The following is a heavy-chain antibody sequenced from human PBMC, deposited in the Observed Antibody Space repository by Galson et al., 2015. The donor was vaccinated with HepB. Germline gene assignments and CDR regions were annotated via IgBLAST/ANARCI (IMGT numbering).Heavy chain of an antibody. V-gene: IGHV4-34*01. CDR1: GGSFSGYY. Sequence: LSLTCAVYGGSFSGYYWSWIRQPPGKGLEWIGEINHSGSTNYNPSLKSRVTISVDTSKNQFSLKLSSVTAADTAVYYCARPRVVPAIRRTDAFDIWGQGTMVTVSS. CDR3: ARPRVVPAIRRTDAFDI. D-gene: IGHD2-2*01. CDR2: INHSGST. J-gene: IGHJ3*02.